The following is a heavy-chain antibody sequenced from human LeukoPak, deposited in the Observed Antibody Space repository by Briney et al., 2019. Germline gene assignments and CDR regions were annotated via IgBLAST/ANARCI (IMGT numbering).Heavy chain of an antibody. Sequence: ASVKVSCKASGYTFTSYDINWVRQATGQGLEWMGWMNPNSGNTGYAQKFQGRVTITRNTSISTAYMELSSLRSEDTAVYYCARSGTRAAGIHRNFDYWGQGTLVTVSS. CDR1: GYTFTSYD. CDR2: MNPNSGNT. D-gene: IGHD1-7*01. J-gene: IGHJ4*02. CDR3: ARSGTRAAGIHRNFDY. V-gene: IGHV1-8*03.